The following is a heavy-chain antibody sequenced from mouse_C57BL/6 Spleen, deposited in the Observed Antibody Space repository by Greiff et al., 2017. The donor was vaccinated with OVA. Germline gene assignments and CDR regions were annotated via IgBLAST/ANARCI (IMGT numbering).Heavy chain of an antibody. D-gene: IGHD1-1*01. CDR1: GFTFSDYY. CDR2: INYDGSST. V-gene: IGHV5-16*01. CDR3: AREDPIYPYAMDY. Sequence: EVMLVESEGGLVQPGSSMKLSCTASGFTFSDYYMAWVRQAPEKGLEWVANINYDGSSTYYLDSLKSRFIISRDNAKNILYLQMSSLKSEDTATDYCAREDPIYPYAMDYWGQGTSVTVSS. J-gene: IGHJ4*01.